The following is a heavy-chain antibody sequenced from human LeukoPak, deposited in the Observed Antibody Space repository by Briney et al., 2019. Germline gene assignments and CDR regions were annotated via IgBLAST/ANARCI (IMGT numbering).Heavy chain of an antibody. CDR3: ATAMVRGEAGFDY. Sequence: PGGSLRLSCAASGFTFSSYGMNWVRQAPGKGLEWVSYISSSGSTIYYADSVKGRFTISRDNAKNSLYLQMNSLRAEDTAVYYCATAMVRGEAGFDYWGQGTLVTVSS. J-gene: IGHJ4*02. D-gene: IGHD3-10*01. CDR2: ISSSGSTI. V-gene: IGHV3-48*04. CDR1: GFTFSSYG.